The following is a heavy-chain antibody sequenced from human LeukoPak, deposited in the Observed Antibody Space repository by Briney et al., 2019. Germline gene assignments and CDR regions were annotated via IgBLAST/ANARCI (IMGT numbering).Heavy chain of an antibody. V-gene: IGHV1-46*01. CDR3: ARDPRLSSGYSTGILWYFDV. Sequence: ASVKVSCKASGYTFTNYYMHWVRQAPGQGLEWMGIINTYGGSTSYAQKFQGRVTMTRDTSTSTVYMDLSSLRSEDTAVYYCARDPRLSSGYSTGILWYFDVWGRGTLVTVSS. D-gene: IGHD3-22*01. J-gene: IGHJ2*01. CDR2: INTYGGST. CDR1: GYTFTNYY.